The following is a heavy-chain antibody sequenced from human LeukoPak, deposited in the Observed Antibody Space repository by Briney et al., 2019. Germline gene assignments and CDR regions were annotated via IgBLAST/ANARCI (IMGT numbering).Heavy chain of an antibody. J-gene: IGHJ4*02. CDR1: GGSISSGSYY. V-gene: IGHV4-61*01. D-gene: IGHD3-22*01. CDR2: IYYSGST. Sequence: SQTLSLTCTVSGGSISSGSYYWSWIRQPPGKGLEWIGYIYYSGSTNYNPSLKSRVTISVDTSKNQFSLKLSSVTAADTAVYYCASHFLHYDSSGLGYWGQGTLVTVSS. CDR3: ASHFLHYDSSGLGY.